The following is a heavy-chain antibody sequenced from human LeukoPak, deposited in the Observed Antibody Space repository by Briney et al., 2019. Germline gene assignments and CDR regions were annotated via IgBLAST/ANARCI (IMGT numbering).Heavy chain of an antibody. V-gene: IGHV1-3*01. CDR3: ARVRLRYFDWSVSYFDY. CDR2: INAGNGNT. CDR1: GYTFTSYA. Sequence: GASVKVSCKASGYTFTSYAVHWVRQAPGQRLEWMGWINAGNGNTKYSQKFQGRVTITRDTSASTAYMELSSLRSEDTAVYYCARVRLRYFDWSVSYFDYWGQGTLVTVSS. D-gene: IGHD3-9*01. J-gene: IGHJ4*02.